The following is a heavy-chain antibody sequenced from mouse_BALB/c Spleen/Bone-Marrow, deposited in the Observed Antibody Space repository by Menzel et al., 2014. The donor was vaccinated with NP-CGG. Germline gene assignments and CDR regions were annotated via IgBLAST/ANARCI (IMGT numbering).Heavy chain of an antibody. Sequence: EVKLMESGAELVKPGASVKLSCTASGFNIKDTYMHCVKQRLEQGLEWIGMIDPANYNTKYDPKFQGKATITADTSSNTAYLQLSSLTSEDTAVYYCARNSMAYWGQGTLVTVSA. CDR3: ARNSMAY. J-gene: IGHJ3*01. CDR1: GFNIKDTY. CDR2: IDPANYNT. V-gene: IGHV14-3*02.